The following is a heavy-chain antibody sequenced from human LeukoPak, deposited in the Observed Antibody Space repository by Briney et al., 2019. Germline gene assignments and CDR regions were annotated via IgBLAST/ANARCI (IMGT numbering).Heavy chain of an antibody. CDR3: ARRRERELQYFAY. J-gene: IGHJ4*01. Sequence: GGSLRLSCAASVFTFSSYPMHWVRQAPGKGLEGVAVISYGGSNKYYADSVKGRFTISRDNSKNTLYLQMNSLRAEDTAVSYCARRRERELQYFAYSGQPTLLTVSS. CDR2: ISYGGSNK. D-gene: IGHD1-26*01. CDR1: VFTFSSYP. V-gene: IGHV3-30*04.